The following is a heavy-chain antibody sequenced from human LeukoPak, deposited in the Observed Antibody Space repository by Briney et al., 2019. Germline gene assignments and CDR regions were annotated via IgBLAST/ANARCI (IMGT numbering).Heavy chain of an antibody. CDR3: ARGGDIGVAGYFDY. D-gene: IGHD6-19*01. CDR2: IIPLFGTA. V-gene: IGHV1-69*13. Sequence: SVKVCCKASGGTFSRYAISWVREAPGQGLEWMGGIIPLFGTANYAQKFQGRVTITADESTSTAYMELSSLRSEDTAVYYCARGGDIGVAGYFDYWGQGTLVTVSS. J-gene: IGHJ4*02. CDR1: GGTFSRYA.